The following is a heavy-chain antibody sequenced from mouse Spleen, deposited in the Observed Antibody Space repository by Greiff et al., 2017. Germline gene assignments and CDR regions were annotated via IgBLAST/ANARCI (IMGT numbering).Heavy chain of an antibody. CDR3: ARSRTGTGFDY. D-gene: IGHD4-1*01. V-gene: IGHV1-81*01. J-gene: IGHJ2*01. CDR2: IYPRSGNT. CDR1: GYTFTSYG. Sequence: VMLVESGAELARPGASVKLSCKASGYTFTSYGISWVKQRTGQGLEWIGEIYPRSGNTYYNEKFKGKATLTADKSSSTAYMELRSLTSEDSAVYFCARSRTGTGFDYWGQGTTLTVSS.